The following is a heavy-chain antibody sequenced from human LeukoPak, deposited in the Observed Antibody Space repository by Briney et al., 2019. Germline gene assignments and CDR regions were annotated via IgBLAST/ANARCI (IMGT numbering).Heavy chain of an antibody. CDR1: GGSISSSSYY. D-gene: IGHD3-10*01. CDR3: ATSAGVREKGRFFDY. CDR2: IYYSGST. V-gene: IGHV4-39*07. J-gene: IGHJ4*02. Sequence: PSETLSLTCTVSGGSISSSSYYWGWIRQPPGKGLEWIGSIYYSGSTYYNPSLKSRVTISVDTSKNQFSLKLSSVTAADTAVYYCATSAGVREKGRFFDYWGQGTLVTVSS.